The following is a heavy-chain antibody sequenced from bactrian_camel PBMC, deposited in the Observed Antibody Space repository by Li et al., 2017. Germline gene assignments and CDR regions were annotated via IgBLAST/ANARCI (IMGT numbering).Heavy chain of an antibody. CDR1: GYTDCNYA. Sequence: HVQLVESGGGSVQAGGSLRLSCAVSGYTDCNYAMSWYRQGPGKEREGVACIDDSGRNTYTNSAKGRFTISKDNTKNTLYLQMNNLKPEDTGVYSCAAHPWYCTSWPNPEYDYYGQGTQVTVS. J-gene: IGHJ4*01. CDR3: AAHPWYCTSWPNPEYDY. V-gene: IGHV3S55*01. D-gene: IGHD6*01. CDR2: IDDSGRN.